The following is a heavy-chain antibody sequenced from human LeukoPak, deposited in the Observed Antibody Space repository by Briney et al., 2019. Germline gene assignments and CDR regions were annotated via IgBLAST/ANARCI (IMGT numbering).Heavy chain of an antibody. CDR2: ISGGGDIT. J-gene: IGHJ4*02. CDR1: GFNFANHA. V-gene: IGHV3-23*01. CDR3: VREDTPATANY. D-gene: IGHD2-21*02. Sequence: GGSLRLSCAASGFNFANHAMSWVRQTAGKGLEWVSAISGGGDITYYADSVKGRFTISRDNSKDTLFLQMHSLRPGDTAVYYCVREDTPATANYWGQGTLVTISS.